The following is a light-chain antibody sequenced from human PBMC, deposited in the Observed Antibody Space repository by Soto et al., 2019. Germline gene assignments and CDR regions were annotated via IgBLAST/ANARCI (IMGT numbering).Light chain of an antibody. CDR3: QKYNGGPRT. CDR1: QGISNY. J-gene: IGKJ1*01. V-gene: IGKV1-27*01. Sequence: DIPMTQSPSSLSASVGDRVTITCRASQGISNYLAWYQQKPGKVPKLLIYVASTLQSGIPTRFSNSASGTEITLPISKEQAEYVATYYCQKYNGGPRTFGRATKVEIK. CDR2: VAS.